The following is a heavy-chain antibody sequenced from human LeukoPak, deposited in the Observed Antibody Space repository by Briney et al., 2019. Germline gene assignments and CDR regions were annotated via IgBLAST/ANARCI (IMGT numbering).Heavy chain of an antibody. D-gene: IGHD3-22*01. J-gene: IGHJ3*02. CDR2: IYYSGST. CDR1: GGSISSGGYY. Sequence: SETLSLTCTVSGGSISSGGYYWSWIRQHPGKGLEWIGYIYYSGSTYYNPSLKSRVTISVDTSKNQFSLKLSSVTAADTAVYYYVRAPKGYYYDSSGYPIWGQGTMVTVSP. CDR3: VRAPKGYYYDSSGYPI. V-gene: IGHV4-31*03.